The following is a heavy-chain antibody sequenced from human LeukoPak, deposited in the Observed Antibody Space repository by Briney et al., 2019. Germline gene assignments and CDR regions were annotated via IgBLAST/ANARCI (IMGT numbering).Heavy chain of an antibody. CDR2: INHSGST. J-gene: IGHJ4*02. D-gene: IGHD3-22*01. Sequence: SETLSLTCAVYGGSFSGYYWSWIRQPPGKGLEWIGEINHSGSTNYNPSLKSRVTISVDTSKNQFSLKLSSVTAADTAVYYCARYYYDSSAVIRTWEYYFDYWGQGTLVTVSS. CDR3: ARYYYDSSAVIRTWEYYFDY. V-gene: IGHV4-34*01. CDR1: GGSFSGYY.